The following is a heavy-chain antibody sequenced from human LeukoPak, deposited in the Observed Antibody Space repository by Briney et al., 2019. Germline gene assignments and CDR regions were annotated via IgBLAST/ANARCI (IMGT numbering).Heavy chain of an antibody. D-gene: IGHD6-19*01. CDR2: ISSSSSTI. CDR1: GFTFSSYS. V-gene: IGHV3-48*02. CDR3: AREGHSSGWSDYYGMDV. J-gene: IGHJ6*02. Sequence: GGSLRLSCAASGFTFSSYSMNWVRQAPGKGLEWVSYISSSSSTIYYADSVKGRFTISRDNAKNSLYLQMNSLRDEDTAVYYCAREGHSSGWSDYYGMDVWGQGTLVTVSS.